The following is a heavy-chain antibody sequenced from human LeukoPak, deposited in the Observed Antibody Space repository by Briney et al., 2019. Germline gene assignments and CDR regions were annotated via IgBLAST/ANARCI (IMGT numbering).Heavy chain of an antibody. CDR2: VNPNNGAT. CDR1: GDTFTSYG. CDR3: ARAGYTYYDILTGYTDAFDI. J-gene: IGHJ3*02. V-gene: IGHV1-2*02. D-gene: IGHD3-9*01. Sequence: ASVKVSCKASGDTFTSYGISWVRQAPGQGLEWMGWVNPNNGATNYAQKFQGRVTMTRDTSISTAYMELSSLISDDTAVYYCARAGYTYYDILTGYTDAFDIWGQGTMVTVSS.